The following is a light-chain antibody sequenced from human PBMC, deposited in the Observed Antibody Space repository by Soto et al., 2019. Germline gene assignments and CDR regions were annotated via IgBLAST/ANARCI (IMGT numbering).Light chain of an antibody. V-gene: IGKV3-20*01. Sequence: EIVLTQSPGTLSLSPGERATLSCRASQSVSSYLAWYQQKPGQAPRLLIYGASSRATGIPDRFSGSGSGTDFTLTISRLEPEDFATYYCQQLNSYPYTFGQGTKLEIK. CDR1: QSVSSY. CDR2: GAS. J-gene: IGKJ2*01. CDR3: QQLNSYPYT.